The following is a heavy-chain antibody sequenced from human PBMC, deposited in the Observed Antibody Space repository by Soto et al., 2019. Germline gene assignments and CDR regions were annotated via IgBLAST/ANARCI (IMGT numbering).Heavy chain of an antibody. V-gene: IGHV3-7*01. Sequence: GGSLRLSCAASGFTFSSYWMSWVRQAPGKGLEWVANIKQDGSEEYYVDSVKGRFTISRDNAKNSLYLQMNSLRAEDTAVYYCARDSSGWYRLGYYGMDVWGQGTTVTVSS. J-gene: IGHJ6*02. CDR2: IKQDGSEE. CDR1: GFTFSSYW. D-gene: IGHD6-19*01. CDR3: ARDSSGWYRLGYYGMDV.